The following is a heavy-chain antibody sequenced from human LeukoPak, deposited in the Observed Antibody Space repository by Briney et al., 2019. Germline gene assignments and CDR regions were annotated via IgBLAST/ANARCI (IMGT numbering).Heavy chain of an antibody. CDR1: GYTFTGYY. D-gene: IGHD1-7*01. Sequence: ASVKVSCKASGYTFTGYYMHWVRQAPGQGLEWMGWINPNSGGTNYAQKFQGRVTMTRDTSISTAYMELSRLRSDDTAVYYCARSRYNWNCASSYWGQGTLVTVSS. CDR2: INPNSGGT. CDR3: ARSRYNWNCASSY. V-gene: IGHV1-2*02. J-gene: IGHJ4*02.